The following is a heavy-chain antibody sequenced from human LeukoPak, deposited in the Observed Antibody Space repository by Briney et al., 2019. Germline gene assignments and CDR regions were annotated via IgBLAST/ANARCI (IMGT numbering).Heavy chain of an antibody. CDR1: GYTFTSYY. CDR2: INPTGGGT. D-gene: IGHD2-2*01. V-gene: IGHV1-46*01. Sequence: GASVKVSCKASGYTFTSYYIHWVRQAPGQGLEWMGKINPTGGGTTYAQTFQGRVSMTRDMSTSTVYMELSSLRSEDTAVYFCARKGPAAPLDYWGQGTLVTVSS. CDR3: ARKGPAAPLDY. J-gene: IGHJ4*02.